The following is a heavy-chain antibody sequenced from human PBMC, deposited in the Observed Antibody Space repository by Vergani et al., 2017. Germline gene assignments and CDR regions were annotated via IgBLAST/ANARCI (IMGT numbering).Heavy chain of an antibody. J-gene: IGHJ3*02. CDR3: MGKPYSSGGFLGYDAFDI. V-gene: IGHV4-39*07. CDR1: GGSISSSSYY. Sequence: QLQLQESGPGLVKPSETLSLTCTVSGGSISSSSYYWGWIRQPPGKGLEWIGSIYYSGSHYYNPSLKSRVTVSVDTSKNQFSLKLSSVTAADPAVYYCMGKPYSSGGFLGYDAFDIWGQGTMVTVSS. CDR2: IYYSGSH. D-gene: IGHD6-19*01.